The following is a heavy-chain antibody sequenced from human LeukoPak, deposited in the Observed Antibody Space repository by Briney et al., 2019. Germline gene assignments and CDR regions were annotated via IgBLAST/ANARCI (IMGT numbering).Heavy chain of an antibody. D-gene: IGHD6-19*01. CDR3: ARDSSGWYHWFDP. J-gene: IGHJ5*02. CDR1: GYTFTSYE. Sequence: ASVKVSCKASGYTFTSYEINWVRQATGQGLEWMGWMNPNSGNTDYAQKFQGRLTITRNTSISTVYMELSSLRSEDTAAYYCARDSSGWYHWFDPWGQGTLVTVSS. CDR2: MNPNSGNT. V-gene: IGHV1-8*03.